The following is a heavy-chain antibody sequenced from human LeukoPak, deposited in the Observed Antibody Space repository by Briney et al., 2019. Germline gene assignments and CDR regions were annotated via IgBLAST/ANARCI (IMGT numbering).Heavy chain of an antibody. V-gene: IGHV1-69*13. CDR3: AREKVGSVFDY. CDR2: IIPIFGTA. J-gene: IGHJ4*02. CDR1: GYTFTGYY. D-gene: IGHD3-10*01. Sequence: SVKVSCKASGYTFTGYYMHWVRQAPGQGLEWMGGIIPIFGTANYAQKFRGRVTITADESTSTAYMELSSLRSEDTAVYYCAREKVGSVFDYWGQGTLVTVSS.